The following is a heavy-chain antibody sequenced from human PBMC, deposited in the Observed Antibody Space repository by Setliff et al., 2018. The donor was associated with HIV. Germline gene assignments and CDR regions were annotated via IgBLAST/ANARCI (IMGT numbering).Heavy chain of an antibody. CDR3: VRDLTTIVTRKVFDI. CDR2: MYDGGST. J-gene: IGHJ3*02. V-gene: IGHV3-66*02. Sequence: HPGGSLRLSCAASGFTFSSYEMNWVRQAPGKGLEWVALMYDGGSTYYADSVKGRFTISRDTAKNTVYVQMNSLRADDTAVYYCVRDLTTIVTRKVFDIWGQGTMVTVSS. CDR1: GFTFSSYE. D-gene: IGHD4-4*01.